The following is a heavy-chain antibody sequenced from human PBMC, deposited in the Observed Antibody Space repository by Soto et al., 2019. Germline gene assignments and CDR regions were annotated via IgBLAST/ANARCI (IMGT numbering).Heavy chain of an antibody. V-gene: IGHV3-30*18. D-gene: IGHD3-10*01. Sequence: QVQLVESGGGVVQPGRSLRLSCAASGFTFSSYGMHWVRQAPGKGLEWVAVISYDGSNKYYADSVKGRFTISRDNSKNTLYLQMNRLRAEDTAVYYCAKEPTYYGSGSLDYWGQGTLVTVSS. CDR1: GFTFSSYG. CDR3: AKEPTYYGSGSLDY. CDR2: ISYDGSNK. J-gene: IGHJ4*02.